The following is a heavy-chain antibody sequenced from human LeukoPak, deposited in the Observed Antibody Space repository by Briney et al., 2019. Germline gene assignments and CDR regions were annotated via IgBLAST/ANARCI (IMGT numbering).Heavy chain of an antibody. CDR2: IFPSGGEI. Sequence: GGSLRLSCAASGFTFSTFAMIWVRQPPGKGLEWVSSIFPSGGEIHYADSVKGRFTISRDNAKNTLYLQMNSLRAEDTAVYYCARRSAAKDAFDIWGQGTKVTVSS. D-gene: IGHD6-25*01. CDR3: ARRSAAKDAFDI. J-gene: IGHJ3*02. V-gene: IGHV3-23*01. CDR1: GFTFSTFA.